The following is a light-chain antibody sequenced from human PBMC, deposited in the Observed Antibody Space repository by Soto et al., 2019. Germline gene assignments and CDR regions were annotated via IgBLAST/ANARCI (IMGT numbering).Light chain of an antibody. Sequence: EIVLTQSPATLSLSPGERATLSCRASQSVSSYLAWYQQKPGQAPRLLIYDASNRATGIPARFSGSGSGTDFPPHSSSLEPEDFAVYYCQQRSNWPPMYTFGQGTKLEIK. CDR2: DAS. V-gene: IGKV3-11*01. CDR3: QQRSNWPPMYT. CDR1: QSVSSY. J-gene: IGKJ2*01.